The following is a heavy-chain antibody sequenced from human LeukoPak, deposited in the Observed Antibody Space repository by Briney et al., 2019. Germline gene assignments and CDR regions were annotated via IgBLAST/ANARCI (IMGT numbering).Heavy chain of an antibody. CDR3: AKGYCSSTSCYIDY. Sequence: PGRSLRLSCAASGFTFDDYAMHWVRQAPGKGLEWVSGISWNSGSIGYADSVKGRFTISRDNAKNSLYLQMNSLRAEGTALYYCAKGYCSSTSCYIDYWGQGTLVTVSS. CDR1: GFTFDDYA. CDR2: ISWNSGSI. V-gene: IGHV3-9*01. J-gene: IGHJ4*02. D-gene: IGHD2-2*02.